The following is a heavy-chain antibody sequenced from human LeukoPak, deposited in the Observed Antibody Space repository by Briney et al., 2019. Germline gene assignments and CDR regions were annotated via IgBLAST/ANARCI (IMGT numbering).Heavy chain of an antibody. CDR2: INPSGST. CDR1: GGSFSGYY. D-gene: IGHD6-13*01. J-gene: IGHJ6*02. V-gene: IGHV4-34*01. Sequence: SETLSLTCPVYGGSFSGYYWSWIRQPPGKGLQWIGEINPSGSTNSNPSLKSRVTISVDTSKNQLSLKLNSVTAADTAVYYCARGPSSSPQGGYYAMDVWGQGTTVTVSS. CDR3: ARGPSSSPQGGYYAMDV.